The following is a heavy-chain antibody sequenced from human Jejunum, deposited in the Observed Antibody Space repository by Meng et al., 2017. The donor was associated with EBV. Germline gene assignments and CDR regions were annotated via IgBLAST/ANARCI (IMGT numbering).Heavy chain of an antibody. CDR1: VGSLSGHE. D-gene: IGHD2-2*02. CDR3: ASRALYYFDS. V-gene: IGHV4-34*02. J-gene: IGHJ4*02. Sequence: VELQQWGAGLLKPSETLSLTCGVYVGSLSGHEWSWIRQPPGKGLEWLGEMNPGGTATYNSSLQSRVSMSVDTSKNQFLLRLTSVTAADTAVYYCASRALYYFDSWGQGTLGNVSS. CDR2: MNPGGTA.